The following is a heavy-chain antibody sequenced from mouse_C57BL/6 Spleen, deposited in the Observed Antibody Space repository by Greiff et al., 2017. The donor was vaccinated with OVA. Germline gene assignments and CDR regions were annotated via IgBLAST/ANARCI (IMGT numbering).Heavy chain of an antibody. CDR3: ARGDYYGNYVGYFDY. CDR2: IDPSDSET. V-gene: IGHV1-52*01. CDR1: GYTFTSYW. Sequence: QVQLKQPGAELVRPGSSVKLSCKASGYTFTSYWMHWVKQRPIQGLEWIGNIDPSDSETHYNQKFKDKATLTVDKSSSTAYMQLSSLTSEDSAVYYCARGDYYGNYVGYFDYWGKGTTLTVSS. D-gene: IGHD2-1*01. J-gene: IGHJ2*01.